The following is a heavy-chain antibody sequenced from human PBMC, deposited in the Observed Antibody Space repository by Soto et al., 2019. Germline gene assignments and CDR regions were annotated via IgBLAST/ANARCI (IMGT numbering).Heavy chain of an antibody. D-gene: IGHD3-22*01. Sequence: SETLSLTCAVSGGSISSSSWWSWVRQPPGKGLEWIGEIYHSGSTNYNPSLKSRVTISVDKSKNQFSLKLSSVTAADTAVYYCARAEYYDSSGLVYWGQGTLVTVS. CDR3: ARAEYYDSSGLVY. CDR1: GGSISSSSW. J-gene: IGHJ4*02. V-gene: IGHV4-4*02. CDR2: IYHSGST.